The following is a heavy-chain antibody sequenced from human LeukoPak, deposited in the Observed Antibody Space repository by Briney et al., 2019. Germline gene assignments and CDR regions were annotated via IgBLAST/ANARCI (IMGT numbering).Heavy chain of an antibody. CDR3: ASLRERSYYARGFDY. V-gene: IGHV4-38-2*02. D-gene: IGHD3-3*01. J-gene: IGHJ4*02. Sequence: SETLSLTCTVSDYSISSGYGYYWGWIRQPPGKGLEWIGNIYHSGITYYNHFNSSLKSRVTISIDTSKNQFSLKLSSVTAADTAVYYCASLRERSYYARGFDYWGQGTLVTVSS. CDR2: IYHSGIT. CDR1: DYSISSGYGYY.